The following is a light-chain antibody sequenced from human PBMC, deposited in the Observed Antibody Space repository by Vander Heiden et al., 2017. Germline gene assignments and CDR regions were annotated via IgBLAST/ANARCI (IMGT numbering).Light chain of an antibody. CDR1: QSISNY. Sequence: DIQRTQSLSSLSASVGDRVSITCRPSQSISNYLNWYQQKPGKAPKLLIYAAFNLESGVPSRFSGSESGTDFTLTISSLQPEDFAVYYCKQSYYTPLTFGGGTKVEIK. J-gene: IGKJ4*01. CDR3: KQSYYTPLT. CDR2: AAF. V-gene: IGKV1-39*01.